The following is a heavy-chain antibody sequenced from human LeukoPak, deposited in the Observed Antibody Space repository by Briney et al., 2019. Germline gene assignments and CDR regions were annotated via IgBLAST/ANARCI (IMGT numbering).Heavy chain of an antibody. J-gene: IGHJ6*02. CDR2: IYTSGST. V-gene: IGHV4-4*07. D-gene: IGHD2-2*02. CDR1: GGSISSYY. CDR3: ARDCSSTSCYMYYYYGMDV. Sequence: SETLSLTCTVSGGSISSYYWSWIRQPAGKGLEWIGRIYTSGSTNYNPSLKSRVTMSVDTSKNPFSLKLSSVTAAATAVYYCARDCSSTSCYMYYYYGMDVWGQGTTVTVSS.